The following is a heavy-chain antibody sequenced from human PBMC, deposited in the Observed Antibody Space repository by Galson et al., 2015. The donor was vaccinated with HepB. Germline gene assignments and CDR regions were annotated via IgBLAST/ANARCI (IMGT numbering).Heavy chain of an antibody. J-gene: IGHJ4*02. V-gene: IGHV1-46*01. CDR2: IYPNDGHT. D-gene: IGHD2/OR15-2a*01. CDR1: EYTFTKYY. CDR3: ARDLHAEGLL. Sequence: SVKVSCKASEYTFTKYYIHWVRQAPGQGLEWMGLIYPNDGHTNYTQKFQGRVTLAKDTSTRTVYMELSSLKSEDTAMYYCARDLHAEGLLWGQGTLVTVSS.